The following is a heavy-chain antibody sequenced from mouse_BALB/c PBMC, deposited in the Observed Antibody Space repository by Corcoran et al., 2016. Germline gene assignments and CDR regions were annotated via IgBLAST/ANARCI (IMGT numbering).Heavy chain of an antibody. Sequence: QIQLVQSGPELKKPGETVKISCKASGYTFTNYGMNWVKQAPGKGLKWMGWINTYTGEPTYADDFKGRFACSLETSASTAYLQINNLKNEDTATYFCARAPLHYYAMDYWGQGTSVTVSS. CDR1: GYTFTNYG. CDR2: INTYTGEP. V-gene: IGHV9-3-1*01. D-gene: IGHD6-1*01. J-gene: IGHJ4*01. CDR3: ARAPLHYYAMDY.